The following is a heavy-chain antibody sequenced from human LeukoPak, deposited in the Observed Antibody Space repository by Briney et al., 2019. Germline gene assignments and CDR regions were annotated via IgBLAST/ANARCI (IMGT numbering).Heavy chain of an antibody. CDR1: GYTFTSYD. D-gene: IGHD2-2*01. V-gene: IGHV1-8*01. J-gene: IGHJ5*02. CDR2: MNPNSGNT. Sequence: ASVKVSCKASGYTFTSYDINWVRQATGQGLEWMGWMNPNSGNTGYAQKFQGRVTMTRNTSISTAYMELSSLRSEDTAVYYCARGDIVVVPAANYRFDPWGQGTLVTVSS. CDR3: ARGDIVVVPAANYRFDP.